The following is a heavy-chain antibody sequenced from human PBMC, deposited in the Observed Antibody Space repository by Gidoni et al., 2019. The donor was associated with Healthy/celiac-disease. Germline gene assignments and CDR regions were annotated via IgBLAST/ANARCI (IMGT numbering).Heavy chain of an antibody. CDR1: VGSLSSGGYY. CDR2: IYYSGST. D-gene: IGHD2-2*01. J-gene: IGHJ6*02. CDR3: ARDRVVVVPAAIPSYYGMDV. Sequence: QVQLQESGPGLVKPSQTLSLTCTVSVGSLSSGGYYWSWIRQHPGKGLEWIGYIYYSGSTYYNPSLKSRVTISVDTSKNQFSLKLSSVTAADTAVYYCARDRVVVVPAAIPSYYGMDVWGQGTTVTVSS. V-gene: IGHV4-31*03.